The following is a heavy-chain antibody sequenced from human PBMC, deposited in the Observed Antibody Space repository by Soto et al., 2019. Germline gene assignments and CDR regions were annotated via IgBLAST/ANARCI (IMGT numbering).Heavy chain of an antibody. CDR3: ARGYDSSGYYYGSYFDY. D-gene: IGHD3-22*01. Sequence: LSLTCAVSGGSISSGGYSWSWIRPPPGKGLEWIGYIYHSGSTYYNPSLKSRVTISVDRSKNQFSLKLSSVTAADTAVYYCARGYDSSGYYYGSYFDYWGQGTLVTVSS. CDR1: GGSISSGGYS. CDR2: IYHSGST. V-gene: IGHV4-30-2*01. J-gene: IGHJ4*02.